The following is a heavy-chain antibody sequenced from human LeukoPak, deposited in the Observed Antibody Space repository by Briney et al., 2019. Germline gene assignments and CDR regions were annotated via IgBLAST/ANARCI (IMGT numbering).Heavy chain of an antibody. CDR3: ARRGSSYSSGWYGAFDI. Sequence: GGSLRLSCAASGFTFSSYCMNWVRQAPGKGLEWVSYISSSSSTIYYADSVKGRFTISRDNAKNSLYLQMNSLRDEDTAVYYCARRGSSYSSGWYGAFDIWGQGTMVTVSS. J-gene: IGHJ3*02. V-gene: IGHV3-48*02. D-gene: IGHD6-19*01. CDR2: ISSSSSTI. CDR1: GFTFSSYC.